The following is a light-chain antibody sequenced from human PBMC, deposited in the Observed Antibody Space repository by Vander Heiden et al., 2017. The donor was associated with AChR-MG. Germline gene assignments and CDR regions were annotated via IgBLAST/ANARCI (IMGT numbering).Light chain of an antibody. J-gene: IGLJ3*02. CDR1: SSDAGGYNY. CDR2: DVS. Sequence: QSALTQPAPVSGSPGQSITISCTGTSSDAGGYNYVSWYQQHPGKAPKLMIYDVSKRPSGVSNRFSGSKSGNTASLTISGLQAEDEADYYCSSYTSSSTRVFGGGTKLTVL. V-gene: IGLV2-14*01. CDR3: SSYTSSSTRV.